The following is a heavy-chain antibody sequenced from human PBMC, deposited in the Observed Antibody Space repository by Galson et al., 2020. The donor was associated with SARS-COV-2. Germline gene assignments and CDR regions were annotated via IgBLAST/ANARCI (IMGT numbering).Heavy chain of an antibody. D-gene: IGHD3-22*01. J-gene: IGHJ5*02. Sequence: SETLSLTCTVSGGSISSSSYYWGWIRQPPGKGLEWIGSIYYSGSTYYNPSLKSRVTISVDTSKNQFSLKLSSVTAADTAVYYCARHDFSGTTPSEYYDSSGYLNWFDPWGQGTLVTVSS. CDR3: ARHDFSGTTPSEYYDSSGYLNWFDP. V-gene: IGHV4-39*01. CDR1: GGSISSSSYY. CDR2: IYYSGST.